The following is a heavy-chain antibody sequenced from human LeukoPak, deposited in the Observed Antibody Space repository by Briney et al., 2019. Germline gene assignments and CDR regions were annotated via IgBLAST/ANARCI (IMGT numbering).Heavy chain of an antibody. CDR3: ARGGGHCSSTSCYNKGFDY. Sequence: GGSLRLSCAASGFTFSSYSMNWVRQAPGKGLEWVSSISSSSSYIYYADSVKGRFTISRDNAKNSLYLQMNSLRAEDTAVYYCARGGGHCSSTSCYNKGFDYWGQGTLVTVSS. V-gene: IGHV3-21*01. CDR1: GFTFSSYS. D-gene: IGHD2-2*02. CDR2: ISSSSSYI. J-gene: IGHJ4*02.